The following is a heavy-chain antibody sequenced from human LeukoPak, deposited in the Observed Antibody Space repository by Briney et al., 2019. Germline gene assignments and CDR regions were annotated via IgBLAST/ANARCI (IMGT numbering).Heavy chain of an antibody. Sequence: GGSLRLSCSASGFTFRSYAMHWGRQAPGKRLEYVSAISGNGDSTYYADSVKGTFTISRDNSKNTLYLQMSSLRAEDTAVYYCVKGGIAAADNYFDYWGQGTLVTVSS. J-gene: IGHJ4*02. D-gene: IGHD6-13*01. CDR3: VKGGIAAADNYFDY. V-gene: IGHV3-64D*06. CDR2: ISGNGDST. CDR1: GFTFRSYA.